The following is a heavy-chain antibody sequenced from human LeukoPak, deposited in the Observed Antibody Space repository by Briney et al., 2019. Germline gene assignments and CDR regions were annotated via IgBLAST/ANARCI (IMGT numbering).Heavy chain of an antibody. CDR2: ISGSGGST. CDR3: AKDGRIGAAAHNWFDP. Sequence: GASLRLSCAASGFTFSSYAMSWVRQAPGKGLEWVSAISGSGGSTYYADSVKGRFTISRDNSKNTLYLQMNSLRAEDTAVYYCAKDGRIGAAAHNWFDPWGQGTLVTVSS. J-gene: IGHJ5*02. D-gene: IGHD6-25*01. V-gene: IGHV3-23*01. CDR1: GFTFSSYA.